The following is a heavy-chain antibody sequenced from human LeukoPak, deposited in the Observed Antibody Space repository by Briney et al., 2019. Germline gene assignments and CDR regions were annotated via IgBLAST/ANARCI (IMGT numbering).Heavy chain of an antibody. CDR1: GGSITSGY. J-gene: IGHJ3*02. CDR3: AIRSVVVAARDVYDI. D-gene: IGHD2-15*01. CDR2: VSYSGNT. Sequence: ASETLSLTCTVSGGSITSGYWSWLRQPPGKGLEWIGFVSYSGNTNSNPSLKSRVTISLHTSKTQFSLKLNSVTAADTAVYYCAIRSVVVAARDVYDIWGQGTMVTVSS. V-gene: IGHV4-59*08.